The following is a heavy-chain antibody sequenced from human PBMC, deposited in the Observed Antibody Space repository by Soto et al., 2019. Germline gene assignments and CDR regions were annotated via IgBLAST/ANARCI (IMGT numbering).Heavy chain of an antibody. Sequence: SVKVSCKACGDTLSHYGVSLVRQVPGKALEWMGGTTAILGTRDYAQKFQGRMTITSDESTTTSYMELSILTSDDTAVYYCAAGHSNDSGDPWGQGTLVTFSS. CDR2: TTAILGTR. D-gene: IGHD5-18*01. CDR1: GDTLSHYG. CDR3: AAGHSNDSGDP. J-gene: IGHJ5*02. V-gene: IGHV1-69*13.